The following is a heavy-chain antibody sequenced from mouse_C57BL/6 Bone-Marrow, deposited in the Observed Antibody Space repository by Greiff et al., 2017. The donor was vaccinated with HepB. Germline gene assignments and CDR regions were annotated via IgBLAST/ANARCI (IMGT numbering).Heavy chain of an antibody. CDR3: VHYDYDWYFDV. Sequence: VHVKQSGAELVKPGASVKLSCTASGFNIKDYYMHWVKQRTEQGLEWIGRIDPEDGETKYAPKFQGKATITADTSSNTAYLQLSSLTSEDTAVYYCVHYDYDWYFDVWGTGTTVTVSS. CDR2: IDPEDGET. J-gene: IGHJ1*03. D-gene: IGHD2-4*01. CDR1: GFNIKDYY. V-gene: IGHV14-2*01.